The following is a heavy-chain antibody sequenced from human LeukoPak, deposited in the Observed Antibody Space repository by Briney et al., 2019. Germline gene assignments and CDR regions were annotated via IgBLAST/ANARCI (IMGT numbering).Heavy chain of an antibody. CDR3: ARPAAAIPPY. V-gene: IGHV3-21*01. CDR2: ITAASSYI. CDR1: GFTFSSYS. J-gene: IGHJ4*02. Sequence: GGSVRLSCAASGFTFSSYSMNWVRQAPGKGLEWVSSITAASSYIYYADSVRGRFTISRDNAKNSLYLQMNSLRAEDTAVYYCARPAAAIPPYWGQGTLVYVSS. D-gene: IGHD6-13*01.